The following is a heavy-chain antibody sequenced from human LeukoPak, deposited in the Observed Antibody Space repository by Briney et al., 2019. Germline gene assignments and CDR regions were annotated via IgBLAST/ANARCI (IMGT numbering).Heavy chain of an antibody. V-gene: IGHV3-15*01. CDR3: TTGHGKTDIDS. D-gene: IGHD1-14*01. CDR2: IKTKTDGGTT. J-gene: IGHJ4*02. Sequence: GSLRLSCATSGFPFTNTWMNWVRQAPGKGLEWVGRIKTKTDGGTTDHAAPVKGRFTISRDDSKNTLYLQMNSLKTEDTAAYYCTTGHGKTDIDSWAQGTLVTVSS. CDR1: GFPFTNTW.